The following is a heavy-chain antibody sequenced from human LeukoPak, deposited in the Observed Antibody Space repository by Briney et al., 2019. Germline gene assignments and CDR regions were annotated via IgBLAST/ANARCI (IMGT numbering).Heavy chain of an antibody. J-gene: IGHJ4*02. D-gene: IGHD1-26*01. Sequence: ASVKVSCKASGYTFTNYGISWVRQAPGQGLEWMGWINPNSGGTNYAQKFQGRVTMTRDTSISTAYMELSRLRSDDTAVYYCARGELPDYWGQGTLVTVSS. V-gene: IGHV1-2*02. CDR3: ARGELPDY. CDR1: GYTFTNYG. CDR2: INPNSGGT.